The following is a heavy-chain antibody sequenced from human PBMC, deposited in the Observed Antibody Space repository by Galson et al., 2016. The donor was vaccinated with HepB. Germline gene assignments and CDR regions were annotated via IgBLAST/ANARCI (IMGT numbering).Heavy chain of an antibody. D-gene: IGHD3-16*02. J-gene: IGHJ4*01. V-gene: IGHV2-70*01. CDR3: ARITRSFDYIWGSHRYTFDY. CDR1: GFSLRTSGMC. CDR2: IDWDDDE. Sequence: PALVKPTQTLTLTCTISGFSLRTSGMCVSWIRQPPGKALEWLALIDWDDDEYYSTSLKTRLTISKDTSKDQVVLTMTNMDPADTATYYCARITRSFDYIWGSHRYTFDYWGYGTLVTVSS.